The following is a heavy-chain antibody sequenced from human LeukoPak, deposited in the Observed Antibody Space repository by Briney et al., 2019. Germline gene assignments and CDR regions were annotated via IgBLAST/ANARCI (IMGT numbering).Heavy chain of an antibody. J-gene: IGHJ4*02. CDR2: INPNSGGT. CDR3: ARVEDTAMVTWGYFDY. CDR1: GYTFTGYY. Sequence: ASVKVSCKASGYTFTGYYMHWVRQAPGQGLEWMGWINPNSGGTNYAQKFQGRVTMTRDTSISTAYMELSRLRSGDTAVYYCARVEDTAMVTWGYFDYWGQGTLVTVSS. V-gene: IGHV1-2*02. D-gene: IGHD5-18*01.